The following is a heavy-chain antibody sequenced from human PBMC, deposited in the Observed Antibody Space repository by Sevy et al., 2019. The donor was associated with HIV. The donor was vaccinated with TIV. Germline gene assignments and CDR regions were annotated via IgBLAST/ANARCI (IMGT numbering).Heavy chain of an antibody. CDR3: AGENGWGRGYS. Sequence: SETLSLTCTVSGGSITSLYWGWIRQPPGKGLEWIANIYYNGNTNYNPSLKSRVTISLDTSKNQFSLRLSSVTAADTAIYYRAGENGWGRGYSWGQGTLVTVSS. J-gene: IGHJ4*02. CDR1: GGSITSLY. V-gene: IGHV4-59*08. CDR2: IYYNGNT. D-gene: IGHD1-26*01.